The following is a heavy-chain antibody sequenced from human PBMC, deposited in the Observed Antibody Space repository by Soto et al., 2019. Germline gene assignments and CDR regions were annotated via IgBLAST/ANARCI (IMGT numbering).Heavy chain of an antibody. CDR3: ARGGYCGGDCLPTFAEYFQH. CDR1: GGTFSSYA. V-gene: IGHV1-69*01. CDR2: IIPIFGTA. Sequence: QVQLVQSGAEVKKPGSSVKVSCKASGGTFSSYAISWVRQAPGQGLEWMGGIIPIFGTANYAQKFQGRVTITADESTSTAYMELSSLRSDDTAVYYCARGGYCGGDCLPTFAEYFQHWGQGTLVTVSS. J-gene: IGHJ1*01. D-gene: IGHD2-21*02.